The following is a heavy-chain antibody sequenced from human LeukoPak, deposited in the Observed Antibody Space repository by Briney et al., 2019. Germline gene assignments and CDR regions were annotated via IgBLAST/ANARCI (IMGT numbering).Heavy chain of an antibody. D-gene: IGHD5-12*01. CDR3: ARRTSGTYIVATY. Sequence: TGGSLRLSCAASGFTFTDYYMSWIRQAPGKGLEWVSYISSSGNTIYYADSVKGRFTISRDNAKSSLYLQMNSLRAEDTAVYYCARRTSGTYIVATYWGQGTLVTVSS. CDR2: ISSSGNTI. J-gene: IGHJ4*02. V-gene: IGHV3-11*04. CDR1: GFTFTDYY.